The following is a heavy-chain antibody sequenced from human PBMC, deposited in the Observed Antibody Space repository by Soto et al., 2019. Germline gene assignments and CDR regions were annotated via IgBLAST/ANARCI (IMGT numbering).Heavy chain of an antibody. D-gene: IGHD3-16*01. Sequence: QVQLVQSGAEVKKPGASVKVSCKASGYTFTNYGISWVRQAPGQGLEWMGWISAYNGNTNYAQKFQGRAPRTKDTPTSTAERERRGLRSDDTAVYYWGGGGGGGRFGGGRALDYWGQGTLVTVSS. CDR3: GGGGGGGRFGGGRALDY. CDR2: ISAYNGNT. J-gene: IGHJ4*02. CDR1: GYTFTNYG. V-gene: IGHV1-18*01.